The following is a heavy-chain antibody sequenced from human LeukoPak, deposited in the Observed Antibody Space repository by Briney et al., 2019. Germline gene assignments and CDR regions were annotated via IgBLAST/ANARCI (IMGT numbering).Heavy chain of an antibody. CDR3: ARYRRGIVVVPAADWYFDL. V-gene: IGHV4-4*02. Sequence: PSGTLSLTCAVSGGSISSNNWWSWVRQPPGKGLEWIGEIYHSGSTNYNPSLKGRVTISLEKSKNQFSLKMRSVTAADTAVYYCARYRRGIVVVPAADWYFDLWGRGTLVTVSS. D-gene: IGHD2-2*01. J-gene: IGHJ2*01. CDR1: GGSISSNNW. CDR2: IYHSGST.